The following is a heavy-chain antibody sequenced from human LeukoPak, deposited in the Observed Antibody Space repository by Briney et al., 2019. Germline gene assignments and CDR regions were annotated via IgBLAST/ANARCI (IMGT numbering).Heavy chain of an antibody. Sequence: PGGSLRLSCAASGFTFSSYHMNWVRQAPGKGLEWVAVIWYDGSNKYYADSVKGRFTISRDNSKNTLYLQMNSLRAEDTAVYYCARAGPKYSSSWLSGYYYGMDVWGQGTTVTVSS. CDR2: IWYDGSNK. D-gene: IGHD6-13*01. CDR3: ARAGPKYSSSWLSGYYYGMDV. V-gene: IGHV3-33*08. J-gene: IGHJ6*02. CDR1: GFTFSSYH.